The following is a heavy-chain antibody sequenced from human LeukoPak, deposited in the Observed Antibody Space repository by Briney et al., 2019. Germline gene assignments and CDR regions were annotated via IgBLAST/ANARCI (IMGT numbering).Heavy chain of an antibody. J-gene: IGHJ4*02. CDR3: ARRTPLSGTDY. V-gene: IGHV4-34*01. CDR1: GGSFSGYY. CDR2: INHSGST. Sequence: SETLSLTCAVYGGSFSGYYWSWIRQPPGKGLEWIGEINHSGSTNYNPSLKSRVTISVDTSKNQFSLKLSSVTAADTAVYYCARRTPLSGTDYWGQGTLVTVSS. D-gene: IGHD5-12*01.